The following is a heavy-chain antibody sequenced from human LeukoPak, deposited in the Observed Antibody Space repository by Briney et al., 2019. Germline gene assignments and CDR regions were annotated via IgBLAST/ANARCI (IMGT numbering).Heavy chain of an antibody. CDR3: ARDPTSRAARVSYAMDV. J-gene: IGHJ6*02. V-gene: IGHV3-33*01. D-gene: IGHD6-6*01. CDR2: IWYDGSNK. CDR1: GFTFSSYG. Sequence: GRSLRLSCAASGFTFSSYGMHWVRQAPGKGLEWVAVIWYDGSNKYYADSVKGRFTISGDNSKNTLYLQMNSLRAEDTAVYYCARDPTSRAARVSYAMDVWGQGTTVTVAS.